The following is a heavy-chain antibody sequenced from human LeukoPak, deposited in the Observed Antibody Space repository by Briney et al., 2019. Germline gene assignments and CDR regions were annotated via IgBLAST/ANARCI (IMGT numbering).Heavy chain of an antibody. D-gene: IGHD2-8*01. J-gene: IGHJ4*02. CDR2: IIPIFGTA. V-gene: IGHV1-69*06. Sequence: ASVKVSCKASGGTFSSFGISWVRQPPGQGLEWMGGIIPIFGTAHYAQKFQGRVTVTADKSTNTAYMELSRLRSEDTAVYYCARVYADPDYYFDYWGQGTLVTVSS. CDR3: ARVYADPDYYFDY. CDR1: GGTFSSFG.